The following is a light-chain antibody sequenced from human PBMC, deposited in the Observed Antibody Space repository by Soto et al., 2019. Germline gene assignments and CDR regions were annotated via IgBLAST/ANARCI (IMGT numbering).Light chain of an antibody. CDR1: PSVSGSA. CDR2: DAS. V-gene: IGKV3-20*01. Sequence: EIVLTQAPGTLSLSPGERATLSCRASPSVSGSALAWYQQKPGQAPSLLMYDASTRATDIPERFSGSGSGTDFTLIISRLEPEDFAVYYCQQHAYSPVTFGQGTKVEIK. J-gene: IGKJ1*01. CDR3: QQHAYSPVT.